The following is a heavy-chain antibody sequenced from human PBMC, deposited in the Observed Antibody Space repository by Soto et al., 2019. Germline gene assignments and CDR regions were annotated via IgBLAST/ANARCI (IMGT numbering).Heavy chain of an antibody. CDR1: VYSVSSNSAA. Sequence: SETLSLTCAISVYSVSSNSAAWNWIMQSPSRGLEWLGRTYYRSKWYNDYAVSVKSRITINPDTSKNQFSLQLNSVTPEDTAVYYCARGYSRSYYDNDYFEYWGQRTLVSVS. D-gene: IGHD1-26*01. CDR3: ARGYSRSYYDNDYFEY. V-gene: IGHV6-1*01. CDR2: TYYRSKWYN. J-gene: IGHJ4*02.